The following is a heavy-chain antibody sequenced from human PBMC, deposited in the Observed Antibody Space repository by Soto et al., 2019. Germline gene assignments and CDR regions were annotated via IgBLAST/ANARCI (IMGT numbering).Heavy chain of an antibody. CDR3: ARVTDYYESSGYFDY. CDR1: GFTFSRYS. D-gene: IGHD3-22*01. J-gene: IGHJ4*02. Sequence: PGGSLRLSCIASGFTFSRYSMVWGRQAPGKGLEWISYIFVDSSTIYYADSVKGRFTVSRDNSQNSLFLLMNSLRAEDTAVYYCARVTDYYESSGYFDYWGQGT. CDR2: IFVDSSTI. V-gene: IGHV3-48*04.